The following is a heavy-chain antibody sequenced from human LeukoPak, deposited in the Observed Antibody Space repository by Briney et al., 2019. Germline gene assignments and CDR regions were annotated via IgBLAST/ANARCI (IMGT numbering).Heavy chain of an antibody. CDR2: INHSGST. CDR3: ARGGYLGAFDI. V-gene: IGHV4-34*01. J-gene: IGHJ3*02. CDR1: GGSFSGYY. Sequence: SETLSLTCAVYGGSFSGYYWSWIRQPPGKGLEWIGEINHSGSTNYNPSLKGRVTISVDTSKNQFSLKLSSVTAADTAVYYCARGGYLGAFDIWGQGTMVTVSS. D-gene: IGHD5-12*01.